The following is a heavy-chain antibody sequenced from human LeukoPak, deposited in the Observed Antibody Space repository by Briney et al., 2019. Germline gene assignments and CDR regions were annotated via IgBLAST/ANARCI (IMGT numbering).Heavy chain of an antibody. V-gene: IGHV3-53*01. CDR2: IYSGGST. J-gene: IGHJ4*02. Sequence: GGSLRLSCVVSGFTVSTNFMSWVRQAPGERLEWVSVIYSGGSTYYADSVKGRFTISRDNSKNTLYLQMNSLRAEDTAVYYCARTRVDTATFDYFDYWGQGTLVTVSS. CDR3: ARTRVDTATFDYFDY. D-gene: IGHD5-24*01. CDR1: GFTVSTNF.